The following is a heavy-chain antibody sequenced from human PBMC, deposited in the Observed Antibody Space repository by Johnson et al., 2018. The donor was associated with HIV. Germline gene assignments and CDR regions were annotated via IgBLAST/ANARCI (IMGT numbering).Heavy chain of an antibody. V-gene: IGHV3-30*03. D-gene: IGHD6-13*01. CDR1: GFTFSTYG. J-gene: IGHJ3*02. CDR2: ISYDGTYE. CDR3: ARERARQELGLDGAFDI. Sequence: VQLVESGGGLIQPGGSLRLSCAASGFTFSTYGMHWVRQAPGKGLEWVAVISYDGTYEFYADSVKGRFILSRDNSQNTLSLQMHSLIAEDTAVYYCARERARQELGLDGAFDIWGQGTTVSVS.